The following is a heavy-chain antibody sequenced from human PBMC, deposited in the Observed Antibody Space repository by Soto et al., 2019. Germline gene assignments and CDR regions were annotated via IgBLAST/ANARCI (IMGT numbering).Heavy chain of an antibody. CDR1: GGSISSGGYY. CDR3: ARVKSILAAFDI. CDR2: IYYSGST. Sequence: SETLSLTCTVSGGSISSGGYYWSWIRQHPGKGLEWIGYIYYSGSTYYNPSLKSRVTISVDTSKNQFSLKLSSVTAADTAVYYCARVKSILAAFDIWGQGTMVTVSS. J-gene: IGHJ3*02. D-gene: IGHD3-3*02. V-gene: IGHV4-31*03.